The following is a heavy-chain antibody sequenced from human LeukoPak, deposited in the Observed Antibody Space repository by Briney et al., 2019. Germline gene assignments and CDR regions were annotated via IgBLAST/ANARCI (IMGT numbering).Heavy chain of an antibody. V-gene: IGHV3-23*01. Sequence: GGSLRLPCAASGFTFSGHPRNWFPQAPGKGLDWFSGLGKSGASPHYADSVKGRFTISRDNSKNTLFLQMNSLRAEDTAVYFCAKDRGFYGSATYYFDYWGQGTMVTVSS. CDR3: AKDRGFYGSATYYFDY. CDR1: GFTFSGHP. J-gene: IGHJ4*02. CDR2: LGKSGASP. D-gene: IGHD3-10*01.